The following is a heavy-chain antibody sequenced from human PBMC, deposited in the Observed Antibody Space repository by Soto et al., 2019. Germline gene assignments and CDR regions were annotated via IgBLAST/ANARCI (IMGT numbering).Heavy chain of an antibody. J-gene: IGHJ6*04. CDR1: GYSFTSYW. CDR3: ATSEYSSSRDGMDV. Sequence: GESLKISCKGSGYSFTSYWISWVRQMPGKGLEWMGRIDPSDSYTNYSPSFQGHVTISADKSISTAYLQWSSLKAPDTAMYYCATSEYSSSRDGMDVWGKGTTVTVSS. V-gene: IGHV5-10-1*01. CDR2: IDPSDSYT. D-gene: IGHD6-6*01.